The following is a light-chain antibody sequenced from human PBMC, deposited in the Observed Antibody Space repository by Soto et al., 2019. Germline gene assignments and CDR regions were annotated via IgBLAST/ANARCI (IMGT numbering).Light chain of an antibody. V-gene: IGKV3-11*01. CDR2: DAS. CDR3: QQLNSYPIT. J-gene: IGKJ3*01. CDR1: QSVSSY. Sequence: EIVLTQSPATLSLSPGERATLSCRASQSVSSYLAWYQQKPGQAPRLLIYDASNRATGIPARFSGSGSGTDFTLTISSLQPEDFATYYCQQLNSYPITFGPGTKVDI.